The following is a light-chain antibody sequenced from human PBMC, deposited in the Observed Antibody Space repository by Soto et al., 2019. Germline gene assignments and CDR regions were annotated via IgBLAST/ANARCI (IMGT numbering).Light chain of an antibody. CDR3: QQYNSYPYT. V-gene: IGKV1-5*03. CDR1: QSISSW. J-gene: IGKJ2*01. Sequence: DIQMTQSPSTLSASVRDRVTITCRASQSISSWLAWYQQKPGKAPKLLIYKASSLESGVPSRFSGGGSGTEFTLTISSLQPDDFAPYYCQQYNSYPYTFGQGTKLEIK. CDR2: KAS.